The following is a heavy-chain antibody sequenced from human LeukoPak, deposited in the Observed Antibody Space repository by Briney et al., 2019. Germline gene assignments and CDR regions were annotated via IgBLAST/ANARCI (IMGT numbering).Heavy chain of an antibody. V-gene: IGHV4-4*07. CDR3: ARAASGSSKYDY. J-gene: IGHJ4*02. CDR1: GGSISTYS. Sequence: SETLSLTCSVSGGSISTYSWTWIRQPAGKGLEWIGRIYTSGSTNYNPSLKSRITMSVDTSKSQFSLNLSSVTAADTALYYCARAASGSSKYDYWGQGILVTVSS. CDR2: IYTSGST. D-gene: IGHD6-13*01.